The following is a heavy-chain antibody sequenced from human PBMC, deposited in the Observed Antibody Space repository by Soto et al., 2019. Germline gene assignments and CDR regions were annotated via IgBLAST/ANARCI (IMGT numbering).Heavy chain of an antibody. CDR2: IYYSGST. D-gene: IGHD2-8*01. Sequence: TSETLSLTCTVSGGSISSSSYYWGWIRQPPGKGLEWIGSIYYSGSTYYNPSLKSRVTISVDTSKNQFPLKLSSVTAADTAVYYCARDCTNGVCSRYHYYYGMDVWGQGPTVTVSS. CDR1: GGSISSSSYY. V-gene: IGHV4-39*02. CDR3: ARDCTNGVCSRYHYYYGMDV. J-gene: IGHJ6*02.